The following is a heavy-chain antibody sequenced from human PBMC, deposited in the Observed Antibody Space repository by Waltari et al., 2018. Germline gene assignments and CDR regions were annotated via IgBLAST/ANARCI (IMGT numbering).Heavy chain of an antibody. D-gene: IGHD6-19*01. V-gene: IGHV4-59*11. CDR2: IYYSGST. Sequence: QVQLQESGPGLVKPSETLSLTCTVSGGSISSHYWSWLRQPPGKGLEWIGYIYYSGSTNYNPSLKSRVTISVDTSKNQFSLKLSSVTAADTAVYYCARDIAVAGPEGAFDIWGQGTMVTVSS. J-gene: IGHJ3*02. CDR1: GGSISSHY. CDR3: ARDIAVAGPEGAFDI.